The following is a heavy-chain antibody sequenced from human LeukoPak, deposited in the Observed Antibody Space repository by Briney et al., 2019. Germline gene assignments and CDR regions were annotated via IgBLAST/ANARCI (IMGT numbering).Heavy chain of an antibody. Sequence: GGSLRLSCAASGFTFSNAWMSWVRQAPGKGLEWVGRIKSKTDGGTTDYAAPVKGRFTISRDDSKNTLYLQMNSLKTEDTVVYYCTTGGVVVVVAATLADYWGQGTLVTVSS. V-gene: IGHV3-15*01. J-gene: IGHJ4*02. D-gene: IGHD2-15*01. CDR3: TTGGVVVVVAATLADY. CDR2: IKSKTDGGTT. CDR1: GFTFSNAW.